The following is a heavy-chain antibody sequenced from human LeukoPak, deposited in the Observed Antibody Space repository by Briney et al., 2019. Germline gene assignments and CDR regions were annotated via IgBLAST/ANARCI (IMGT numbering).Heavy chain of an antibody. CDR1: GYTFTSYG. CDR3: ARGDPPLSVRGSGFWSGYQIPHNWFDP. Sequence: ASVKVSCKASGYTFTSYGISWVRQAPGQGLEWMGWIGAYNGNTNYAQKLQGRVTMTTDTSTSTAYMELRSLRSDDTAVYYCARGDPPLSVRGSGFWSGYQIPHNWFDPWGQGTLVTVSS. D-gene: IGHD3-3*01. J-gene: IGHJ5*02. V-gene: IGHV1-18*01. CDR2: IGAYNGNT.